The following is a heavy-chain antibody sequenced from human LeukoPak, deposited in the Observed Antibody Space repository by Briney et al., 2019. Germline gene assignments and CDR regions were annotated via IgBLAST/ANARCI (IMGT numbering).Heavy chain of an antibody. Sequence: SETLSLTCTVSGGSISSSSYYWGWIRQPPGKGLEWIGSIYYSGSTYYNPSLKSRVTISVDTSKNQFSLKLSSVTAADTAVYYCARERQYSSSSVAFDIWGQGTMVTVSS. CDR3: ARERQYSSSSVAFDI. J-gene: IGHJ3*02. CDR1: GGSISSSSYY. D-gene: IGHD6-6*01. CDR2: IYYSGST. V-gene: IGHV4-39*07.